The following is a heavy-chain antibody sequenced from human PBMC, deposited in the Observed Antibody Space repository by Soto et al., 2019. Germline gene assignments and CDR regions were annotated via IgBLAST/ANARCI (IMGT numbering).Heavy chain of an antibody. CDR2: TWYDGSNK. V-gene: IGHV3-33*01. CDR3: ARASRLLIVPSGMDV. CDR1: GFTFSRYG. D-gene: IGHD3-16*01. J-gene: IGHJ6*02. Sequence: GGSLRLSCAASGFTFSRYGMHWVRQAPGKGLEWVAVTWYDGSNKYYADSVKGRFTISRDNSRDTLYLQMNSLRADDTAVYYCARASRLLIVPSGMDVWGQGTTVTVSS.